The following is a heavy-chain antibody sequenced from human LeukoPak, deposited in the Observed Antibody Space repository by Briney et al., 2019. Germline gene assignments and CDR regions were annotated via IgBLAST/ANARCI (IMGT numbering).Heavy chain of an antibody. CDR3: ARRDGYNYVAFDI. V-gene: IGHV3-48*03. J-gene: IGHJ3*02. CDR2: ISSSGSTI. Sequence: GGSLRLSCAASGFTFSSYEMNWVRQAPGKGLEWVSYISSSGSTIYYADSVKGRFTISRDNAKNSLYLQMNSLRAEDTAVYYCARRDGYNYVAFDIWAKGQWSPSLQ. CDR1: GFTFSSYE. D-gene: IGHD5-24*01.